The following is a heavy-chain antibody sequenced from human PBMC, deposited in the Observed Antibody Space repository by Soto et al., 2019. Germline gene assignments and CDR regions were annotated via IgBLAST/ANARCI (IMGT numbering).Heavy chain of an antibody. D-gene: IGHD5-12*01. Sequence: PSETLSLTCTVSGGAMYAYDWSWIRQPPGKGLEWIGDIYYSGRTNYNPSLKSRVTISVDTSKSQLSLNLRSVTAADTAVYYCARGGHDFAFDYWGHGGLVTVSS. V-gene: IGHV4-59*01. CDR2: IYYSGRT. J-gene: IGHJ4*01. CDR3: ARGGHDFAFDY. CDR1: GGAMYAYD.